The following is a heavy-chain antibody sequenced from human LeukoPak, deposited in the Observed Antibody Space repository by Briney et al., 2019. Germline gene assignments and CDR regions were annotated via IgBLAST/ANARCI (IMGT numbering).Heavy chain of an antibody. D-gene: IGHD5-18*01. J-gene: IGHJ4*02. CDR2: IFPSSVEI. CDR3: ATYRQIQVPFEF. CDR1: GFTFSSYA. V-gene: IGHV3-23*01. Sequence: GGSLRLSCAASGFTFSSYAMSWVRQAPGKGLEWVSTIFPSSVEIHYADSVKGRFTISRDNSRSTLSLQMDSLRAEDTATYYCATYRQIQVPFEFWGQGTLVTVSS.